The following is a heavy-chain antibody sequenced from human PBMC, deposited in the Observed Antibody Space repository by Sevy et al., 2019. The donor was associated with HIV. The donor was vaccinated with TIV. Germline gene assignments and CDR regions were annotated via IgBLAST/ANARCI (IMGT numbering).Heavy chain of an antibody. D-gene: IGHD2-2*01. V-gene: IGHV3-33*01. CDR2: IWYDGSNK. CDR1: GFILSRYG. CDR3: ARESSSDWYLDY. Sequence: GGSLRLSCTASGFILSRYGMHWVRQAPGKGLEWVAGIWYDGSNKYYADSVKGRFTISRDNSKNTQTLQMNSLRAEDTAVYYCARESSSDWYLDYWGQGTLVTVSS. J-gene: IGHJ4*02.